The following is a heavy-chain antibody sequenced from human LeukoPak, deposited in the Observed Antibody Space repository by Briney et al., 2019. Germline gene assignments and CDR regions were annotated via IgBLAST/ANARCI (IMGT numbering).Heavy chain of an antibody. D-gene: IGHD6-13*01. J-gene: IGHJ4*02. CDR2: INHSGST. Sequence: SETLSLTCAVSGYSIISDYYWGWFRLPPGKGLEWVGSINHSGSTYYNLSLKSRVTISVDTSKSQFSLSVSSVTAADTAVYYCARNLGYSTLDYWGQGLLVTVSS. CDR3: ARNLGYSTLDY. CDR1: GYSIISDYY. V-gene: IGHV4-38-2*01.